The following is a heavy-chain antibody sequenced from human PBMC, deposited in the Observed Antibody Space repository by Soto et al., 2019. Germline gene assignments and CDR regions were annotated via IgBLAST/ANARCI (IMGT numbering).Heavy chain of an antibody. Sequence: QVQLVESGGGVVQPGRSLRLSCAASGFTFSSYGMHWVRQAPGKGLEWVAVIWYDGSNKYYADSVKGRVTISRDNAKTALYLPMTGLRAEDTAVYYCAGGGGLSVCGSWSQGTLVTV. CDR1: GFTFSSYG. CDR2: IWYDGSNK. J-gene: IGHJ1*01. CDR3: AGGGGLSVCGS. D-gene: IGHD5-12*01. V-gene: IGHV3-33*01.